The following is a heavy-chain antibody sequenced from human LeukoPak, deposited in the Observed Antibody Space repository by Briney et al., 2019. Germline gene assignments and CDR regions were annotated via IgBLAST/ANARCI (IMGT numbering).Heavy chain of an antibody. CDR1: GYTFTSYY. CDR2: INPSGGST. Sequence: ASVKVSCKASGYTFTSYYMRWVRQAPGQGLEGMGIINPSGGSTSYAQKFQGRVTMTRDMSTSTVYMELSSLRSEDTAVYYCARDPPPSRYSYGQYYFDYWGQGTLVTVSS. CDR3: ARDPPPSRYSYGQYYFDY. D-gene: IGHD5-18*01. V-gene: IGHV1-46*01. J-gene: IGHJ4*02.